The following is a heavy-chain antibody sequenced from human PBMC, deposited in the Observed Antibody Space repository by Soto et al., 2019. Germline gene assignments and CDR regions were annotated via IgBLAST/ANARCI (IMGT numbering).Heavy chain of an antibody. CDR2: IYHSGST. V-gene: IGHV4-30-2*01. CDR3: ARSRTPEANWFDP. J-gene: IGHJ5*02. Sequence: KSSETLSLTCAVSGGSISSGGYSWSWIRQPPGKGLEWIGYIYHSGSTYYNPSLKSRVTISVDRSKNQFSLKLSSVTAADTAVYYCARSRTPEANWFDPWGQGTLVPVS. CDR1: GGSISSGGYS. D-gene: IGHD2-15*01.